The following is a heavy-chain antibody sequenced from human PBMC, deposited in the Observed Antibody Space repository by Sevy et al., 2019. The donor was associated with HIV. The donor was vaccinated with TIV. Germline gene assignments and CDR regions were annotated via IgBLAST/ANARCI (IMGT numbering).Heavy chain of an antibody. Sequence: ASVKVSCKASGYTFTSYYMHWVRQAPGQGLEWMGIINPSGGSTSYAQKFQGRVTMTRDTSTSTVYMELSSLRSEDTAVYYCARDLEGHYYGSGSYHECPGYWGQGTLVTVSS. V-gene: IGHV1-46*01. CDR1: GYTFTSYY. CDR2: INPSGGST. D-gene: IGHD3-10*01. J-gene: IGHJ4*02. CDR3: ARDLEGHYYGSGSYHECPGY.